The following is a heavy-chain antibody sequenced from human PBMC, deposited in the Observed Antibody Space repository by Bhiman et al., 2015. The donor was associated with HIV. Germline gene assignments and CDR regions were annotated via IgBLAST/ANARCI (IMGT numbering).Heavy chain of an antibody. V-gene: IGHV3-74*01. J-gene: IGHJ4*02. CDR2: ISYEGTST. CDR1: GFTFSNYW. D-gene: IGHD2-15*01. CDR3: VRDYKAAALVGGSVLY. Sequence: VQLVESGGGLVQPGGSLRLSCAASGFTFSNYWMHWVRQAPGKGPVWVSRISYEGTSTNYADSVKGRFTISRDNGKNTLYLQMNRLRAEDTAVYYCVRDYKAAALVGGSVLYWGLGTLVTVSS.